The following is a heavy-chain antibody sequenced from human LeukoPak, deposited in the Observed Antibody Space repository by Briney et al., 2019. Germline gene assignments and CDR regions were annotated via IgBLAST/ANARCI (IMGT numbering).Heavy chain of an antibody. J-gene: IGHJ4*02. CDR3: ARDSRPSYDSSGYYYPGDY. V-gene: IGHV1-46*01. CDR1: GYTFTSYY. D-gene: IGHD3-22*01. Sequence: ASVKVSCKASGYTFTSYYMHRVRQAPGQGLEWMAIINPSGGSTSYAQKFQGRVTMTRDTSTSTVYMELSSLRSEDTAVYYCARDSRPSYDSSGYYYPGDYWGQGTLVTVPS. CDR2: INPSGGST.